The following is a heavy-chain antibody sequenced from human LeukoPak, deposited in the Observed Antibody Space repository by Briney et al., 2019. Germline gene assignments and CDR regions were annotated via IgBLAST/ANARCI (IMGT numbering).Heavy chain of an antibody. Sequence: PSETLSLTCTVSGGSISSGDYYWSWIRQAAGKGLEWIGRIYTSGSTNYNPSLKSRVTMSVDTSENQFSLKLSSVTAADTAVYYCARVTYSSSSMSVDGFDIWGQGTMVTVSS. J-gene: IGHJ3*02. CDR1: GGSISSGDYY. CDR2: IYTSGST. CDR3: ARVTYSSSSMSVDGFDI. V-gene: IGHV4-61*02. D-gene: IGHD6-6*01.